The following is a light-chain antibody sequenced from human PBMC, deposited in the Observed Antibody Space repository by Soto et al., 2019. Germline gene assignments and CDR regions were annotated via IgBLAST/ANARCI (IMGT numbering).Light chain of an antibody. CDR2: WAS. V-gene: IGKV4-1*01. CDR1: QSVLYSSNNKNY. Sequence: DIVMTQSPDSLAVSLGERATINCKSSQSVLYSSNNKNYLAWYQQKPGQPPKLLIYWASTRESGVPDRFSGSGSGTDFTLTIISLQAEDVAVYYCQQYYSTPLLTFGGGTKVEIK. CDR3: QQYYSTPLLT. J-gene: IGKJ4*01.